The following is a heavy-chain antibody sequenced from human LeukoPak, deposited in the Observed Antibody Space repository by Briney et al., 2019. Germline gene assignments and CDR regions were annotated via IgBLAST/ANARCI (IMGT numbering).Heavy chain of an antibody. CDR2: MNPNSGNT. CDR3: ARANRIGGSGSFRGSHGFFDY. D-gene: IGHD3-10*01. Sequence: ASVKVSCKASGYTFTSYDINWVRQATGQGLEWMGWMNPNSGNTGYAQKFQGRVTMTRNTSISTAYMELSSLRSEDTAVYYCARANRIGGSGSFRGSHGFFDYWGQGTLVTVSS. J-gene: IGHJ4*02. V-gene: IGHV1-8*01. CDR1: GYTFTSYD.